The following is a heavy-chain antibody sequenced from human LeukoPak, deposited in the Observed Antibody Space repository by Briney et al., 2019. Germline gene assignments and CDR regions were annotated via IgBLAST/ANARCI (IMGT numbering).Heavy chain of an antibody. D-gene: IGHD6-13*01. V-gene: IGHV4-4*09. J-gene: IGHJ6*02. CDR1: GGSMSNYY. Sequence: SETLSLTCTVSGGSMSNYYWTWIRQPPGQGLEWIGYTYNSGRTNYNPSLNSRVTISADPSKNQFSLKLDSVTAADTANYYCARRRRIGAAGGDGMDVWGQGTTVTVSS. CDR3: ARRRRIGAAGGDGMDV. CDR2: TYNSGRT.